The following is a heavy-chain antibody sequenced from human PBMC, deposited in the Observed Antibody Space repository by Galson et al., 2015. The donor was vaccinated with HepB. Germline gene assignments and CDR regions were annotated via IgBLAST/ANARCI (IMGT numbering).Heavy chain of an antibody. J-gene: IGHJ3*02. Sequence: SLRLSCAASGFTFSSYSMNWVRQAPGKGLEWVAVISYDGSNKYYADSVKGRFTISRDNSKNTLYLQMNSLRAEDTAVYYCAKLAMDIVVVVAPSPDAFDIWGQGTMVTVSS. CDR2: ISYDGSNK. CDR1: GFTFSSYS. V-gene: IGHV3-30*18. D-gene: IGHD2-15*01. CDR3: AKLAMDIVVVVAPSPDAFDI.